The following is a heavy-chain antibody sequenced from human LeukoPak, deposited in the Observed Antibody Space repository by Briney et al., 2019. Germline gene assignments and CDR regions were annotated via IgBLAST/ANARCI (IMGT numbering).Heavy chain of an antibody. CDR3: ARHRAFCSGSNCYSVWFDP. V-gene: IGHV4-39*01. CDR2: MYYSGST. D-gene: IGHD2-15*01. Sequence: KPSETLSLTCTVSGGSISSSSYYWGWIRQPPGKGLEWIGSMYYSGSTYYNPSLKSRVTISVDTSKNQFSLKLSSVTAADTAVYYCARHRAFCSGSNCYSVWFDPWGQGTLVTVSS. CDR1: GGSISSSSYY. J-gene: IGHJ5*02.